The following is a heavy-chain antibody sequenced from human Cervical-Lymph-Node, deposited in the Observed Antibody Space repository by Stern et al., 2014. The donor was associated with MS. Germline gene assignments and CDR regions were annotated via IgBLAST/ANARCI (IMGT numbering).Heavy chain of an antibody. D-gene: IGHD3-10*01. CDR1: GHPLSELA. V-gene: IGHV1-24*01. CDR3: ATDRGVK. Sequence: VQLVESGAEVKKPGASVTVSCNVSGHPLSELAIHWLRQLPTSGLEWLGQFDPEDGETVYAQRLQGRLTMTEDTNTGTAYMTLTALTSDDTAVYYRATDRGVKWGPGTLVAVSS. J-gene: IGHJ4*02. CDR2: FDPEDGET.